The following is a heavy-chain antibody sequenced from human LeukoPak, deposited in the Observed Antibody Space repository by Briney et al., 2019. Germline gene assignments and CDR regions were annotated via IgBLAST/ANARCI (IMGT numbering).Heavy chain of an antibody. CDR1: GGSISSYY. V-gene: IGHV4-59*08. CDR3: ARHGYCSGGSCYWDY. CDR2: IYYSGNT. J-gene: IGHJ4*02. Sequence: SETLSLTCTVSGGSISSYYWSWMRQPPGKGLEWIGYIYYSGNTDSNPSLKSRVTISVDTSKNQFSLKLSSVTAADTAVYYCARHGYCSGGSCYWDYWGQGTLVTVSS. D-gene: IGHD2-15*01.